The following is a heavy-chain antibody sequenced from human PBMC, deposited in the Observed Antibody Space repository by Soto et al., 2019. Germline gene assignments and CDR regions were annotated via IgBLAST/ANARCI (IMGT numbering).Heavy chain of an antibody. CDR1: GYTFTGCY. V-gene: IGHV1-2*02. D-gene: IGHD3-9*01. Sequence: ASVKVSCKASGYTFTGCYMHWVRQAPGQGLEWMGWINPNSGGTNYAQKFQGRVTMTRDTSIRTAYMELSRLRSDDTAVYYCARSYYDILSGHFGMDVWGQGTTVTVSS. J-gene: IGHJ6*02. CDR3: ARSYYDILSGHFGMDV. CDR2: INPNSGGT.